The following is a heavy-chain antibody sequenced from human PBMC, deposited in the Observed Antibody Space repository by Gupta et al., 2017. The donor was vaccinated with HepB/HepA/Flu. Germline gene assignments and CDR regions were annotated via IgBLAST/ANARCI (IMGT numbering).Heavy chain of an antibody. CDR3: AREGPRGAAAGTYSY. J-gene: IGHJ4*02. D-gene: IGHD6-13*01. CDR2: ISSSSSYI. CDR1: GFTFSSYS. Sequence: EVQLVESGGGLVKPGGSLGLSCAASGFTFSSYSMNWVRQAPGKGLEWVSSISSSSSYIYYADSVKGRFTISRDNAKNSLYLQMNSLRAEDTAVYYCAREGPRGAAAGTYSYWGQGTLVTVSS. V-gene: IGHV3-21*01.